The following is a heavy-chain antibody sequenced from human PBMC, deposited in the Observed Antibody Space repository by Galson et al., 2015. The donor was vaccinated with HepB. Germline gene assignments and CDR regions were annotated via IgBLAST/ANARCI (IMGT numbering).Heavy chain of an antibody. CDR2: ISSNEGST. J-gene: IGHJ6*02. CDR1: GFTFSTYA. V-gene: IGHV3-64*01. Sequence: SLRLSCAASGFTFSTYAMHWVRQAPGKGLEYVSGISSNEGSTYYANSVKGRFTISRDNSKNTLYLQMGSLRAEDMAVYYCASSLYGMDVWGQGTTVTVSS. D-gene: IGHD2-21*02. CDR3: ASSLYGMDV.